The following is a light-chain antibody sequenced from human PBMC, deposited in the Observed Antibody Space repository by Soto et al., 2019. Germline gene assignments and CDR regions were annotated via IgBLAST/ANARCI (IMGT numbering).Light chain of an antibody. J-gene: IGKJ1*01. CDR3: QQYSSYSLWT. CDR1: QSIYRW. Sequence: DIQMTQSPSTLSASVGDRVTITCRGSQSIYRWLAWYQQRPGKAPKLLIYDASTLESGVPSRFSGSGSGTEFTLTISSLQPDDFATYYCQQYSSYSLWTFGQGTKVDIK. CDR2: DAS. V-gene: IGKV1-5*01.